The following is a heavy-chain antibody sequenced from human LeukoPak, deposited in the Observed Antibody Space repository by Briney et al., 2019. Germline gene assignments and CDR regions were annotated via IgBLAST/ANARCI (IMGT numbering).Heavy chain of an antibody. J-gene: IGHJ4*02. CDR2: IYYSGST. V-gene: IGHV4-61*01. CDR1: GGSVSSSSYY. Sequence: SETLSLTCTVSGGSVSSSSYYWGWVRQPPGKGLEWIGYIYYSGSTNYNPSLKRRVTISVDTSKNQFSLKLNSVTAADTAVYYCARSPPPGLDYGDYFDYWGQGTLVTVSS. D-gene: IGHD4-17*01. CDR3: ARSPPPGLDYGDYFDY.